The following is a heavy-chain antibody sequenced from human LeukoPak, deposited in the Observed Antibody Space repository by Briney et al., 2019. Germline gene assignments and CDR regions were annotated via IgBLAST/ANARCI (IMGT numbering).Heavy chain of an antibody. CDR1: GYTFTSHY. CDR2: INPSGGST. CDR3: ARGGGRGGGFFDY. Sequence: ASVKVSCKASGYTFTSHYAHWVRQAPGQGLEWMGIINPSGGSTTYAQNFQGRVTMTRDTSTTTVYMELSSLTSEDTAVYYCARGGGRGGGFFDYWGQGTLVTVSS. V-gene: IGHV1-46*01. J-gene: IGHJ4*02. D-gene: IGHD3-16*01.